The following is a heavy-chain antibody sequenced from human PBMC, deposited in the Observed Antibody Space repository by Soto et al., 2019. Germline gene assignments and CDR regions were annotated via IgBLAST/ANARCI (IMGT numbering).Heavy chain of an antibody. CDR1: GGFLSRGAYY. Sequence: TLSHPCTVSGGFLSRGAYYWIWLRQQHGKGLELIGYIYYSGSTYYNPSLKSRVTISVDTSKNQFSLKLSSVTAADTAVYYCASRRITIFGVVIGPFDYWGQGTLVTVS. CDR3: ASRRITIFGVVIGPFDY. V-gene: IGHV4-31*03. D-gene: IGHD3-3*01. J-gene: IGHJ4*02. CDR2: IYYSGST.